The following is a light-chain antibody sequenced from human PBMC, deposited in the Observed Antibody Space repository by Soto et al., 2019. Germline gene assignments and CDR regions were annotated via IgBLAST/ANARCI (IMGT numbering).Light chain of an antibody. Sequence: QSALTQPASVSGSPGQSITISCTGTSSDVGSYNYVSWYQQHPGKAPKLMIYEVSDRPSGISSRFSGSKSGNTASLTISGLQTEDEADYFCCSYAGTYTYVFATGTKVTV. J-gene: IGLJ1*01. V-gene: IGLV2-14*01. CDR1: SSDVGSYNY. CDR3: CSYAGTYTYV. CDR2: EVS.